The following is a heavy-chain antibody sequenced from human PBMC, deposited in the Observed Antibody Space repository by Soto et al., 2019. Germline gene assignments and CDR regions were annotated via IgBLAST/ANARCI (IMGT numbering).Heavy chain of an antibody. CDR3: TPLALKDNSDWYPLSD. V-gene: IGHV3-15*07. D-gene: IGHD6-19*01. J-gene: IGHJ4*02. CDR2: IKSETDGGTI. CDR1: GFTFSNVW. Sequence: EVQLVESGGGLVKPGGSLRLSCAGSGFTFSNVWMNWVRQAPGKGLEWVGRIKSETDGGTIDYAAPVKGRFTISRDDSNTTLYLQMNRLKTEDTATYYSTPLALKDNSDWYPLSDWGQGTRVTGSS.